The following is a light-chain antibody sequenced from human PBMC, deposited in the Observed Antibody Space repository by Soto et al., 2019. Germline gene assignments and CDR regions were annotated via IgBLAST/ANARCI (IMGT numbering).Light chain of an antibody. CDR3: QQYSSSRT. J-gene: IGKJ1*01. Sequence: EIVLTQSPATLSLSPGERATLSCRASQSVSSSYLAWYQQKPGQAPRLLISGGSSRATGIPVRFSGSGSETDFTLTITILEPEDFAMYYCQQYSSSRTFGQGTKVDI. CDR2: GGS. CDR1: QSVSSSY. V-gene: IGKV3-20*01.